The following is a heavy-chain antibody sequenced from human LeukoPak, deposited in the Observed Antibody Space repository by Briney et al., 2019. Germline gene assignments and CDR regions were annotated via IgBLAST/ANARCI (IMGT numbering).Heavy chain of an antibody. Sequence: GSLRLSCTASGFTFGDYAMSWFRQAPGKGLEWVGFIRSKAYGGTTEYAASVKGRFTISRDDSKSIAYLQMNSLKTEDTAVYYCTRDHSSGWYYYYYYYMDVWGKGTTVTVSS. CDR3: TRDHSSGWYYYYYYYMDV. CDR2: IRSKAYGGTT. V-gene: IGHV3-49*03. CDR1: GFTFGDYA. J-gene: IGHJ6*03. D-gene: IGHD6-19*01.